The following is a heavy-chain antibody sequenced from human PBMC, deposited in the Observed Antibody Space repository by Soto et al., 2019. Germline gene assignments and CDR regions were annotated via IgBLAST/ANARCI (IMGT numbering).Heavy chain of an antibody. CDR1: GFTFSSYA. CDR2: TSYDGSNK. D-gene: IGHD3-10*01. CDR3: AKDGIVRGSGSYLDY. J-gene: IGHJ4*02. V-gene: IGHV3-30*18. Sequence: QVQLVESGGGVVQPGRSLRLTCAASGFTFSSYALHWVRQPPGKGLEWVAITSYDGSNKNYADSVRGRFTISRDNSKNTLDLQMYSLRGEDMAVYYCAKDGIVRGSGSYLDYWGQGGMVTVSS.